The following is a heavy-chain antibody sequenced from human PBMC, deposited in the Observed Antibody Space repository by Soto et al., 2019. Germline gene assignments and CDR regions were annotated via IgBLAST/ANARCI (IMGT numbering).Heavy chain of an antibody. CDR1: GFSFSDYD. D-gene: IGHD3-10*01. Sequence: EVQLEESGGGLVQPGGSLRLSCETSGFSFSDYDMHWVRQAPGEGLQWVSAVGTEGDTYYPDFVKGRFTVSRDNGKKSLFLDMKTLSAGDTAIYYCGRGTADGSGSYYIDYWGQGTLVTVSS. J-gene: IGHJ4*02. CDR3: GRGTADGSGSYYIDY. V-gene: IGHV3-13*01. CDR2: VGTEGDT.